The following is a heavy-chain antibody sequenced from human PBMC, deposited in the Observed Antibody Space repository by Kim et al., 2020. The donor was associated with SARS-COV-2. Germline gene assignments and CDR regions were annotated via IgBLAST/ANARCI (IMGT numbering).Heavy chain of an antibody. Sequence: SGSGGSTYYADSVKGRFTISRDTSKNTLYLQMNSLRAEDTAVYYCAKRLDYWGQGTLVTVSS. J-gene: IGHJ4*02. CDR2: SGSGGST. V-gene: IGHV3-23*01. CDR3: AKRLDY.